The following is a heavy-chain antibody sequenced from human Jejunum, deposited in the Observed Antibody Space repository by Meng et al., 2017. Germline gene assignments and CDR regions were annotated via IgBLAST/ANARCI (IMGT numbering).Heavy chain of an antibody. Sequence: QSTLKESGPTRVKPTQTLTLTCTFSGFSLSTSGVGVGWIRQPPGKALEWLAIIYWDDDKRYSPSLKSRLTITKDTSKNQVVLTMTNMDPVDTATYYCARLPDYYDTSGYYGWGQGTLVTVSS. V-gene: IGHV2-5*02. CDR2: IYWDDDK. D-gene: IGHD3-22*01. CDR1: GFSLSTSGVG. CDR3: ARLPDYYDTSGYYG. J-gene: IGHJ4*02.